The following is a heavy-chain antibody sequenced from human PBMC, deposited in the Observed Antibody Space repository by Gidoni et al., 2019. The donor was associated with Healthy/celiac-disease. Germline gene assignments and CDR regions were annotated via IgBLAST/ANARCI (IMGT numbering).Heavy chain of an antibody. CDR2: ISYDGSNK. Sequence: QVQLVESGGGVVQPGRSLRLSCAASGFTFSSYGMHWVRQAPGKGLEWVAVISYDGSNKYYADSVKGRFTISRDNSKNTLYLQMNSLRAEDTAVYYRAKDLLDTAMGHFDYWGQGTLVTVSS. CDR1: GFTFSSYG. D-gene: IGHD5-18*01. J-gene: IGHJ4*02. CDR3: AKDLLDTAMGHFDY. V-gene: IGHV3-30*18.